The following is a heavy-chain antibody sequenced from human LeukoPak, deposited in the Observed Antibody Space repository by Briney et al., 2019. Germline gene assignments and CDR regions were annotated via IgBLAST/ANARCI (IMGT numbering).Heavy chain of an antibody. Sequence: ASVKVSCKASGYTFTSYDINWVRQATGQGLEWMGWMNPNSGNTGYAQKFQGRVTMTSNTSISTAYMELSSLRSEDTAVYYCARAVVGATTVFDYWGQGTLVTVSS. CDR1: GYTFTSYD. CDR3: ARAVVGATTVFDY. J-gene: IGHJ4*02. CDR2: MNPNSGNT. D-gene: IGHD1-26*01. V-gene: IGHV1-8*01.